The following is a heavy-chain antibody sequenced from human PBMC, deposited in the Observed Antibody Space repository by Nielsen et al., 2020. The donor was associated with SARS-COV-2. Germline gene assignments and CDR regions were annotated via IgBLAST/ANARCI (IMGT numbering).Heavy chain of an antibody. D-gene: IGHD6-6*01. J-gene: IGHJ6*03. V-gene: IGHV3-33*01. CDR2: IWYDGSNK. CDR3: ARAEYSSSWGWGNYYYYYYMDV. Sequence: VRQAPGKGLEWVAVIWYDGSNKYYADSVKGRFTISRDNSKNTLYLQMNSLRAEDTAVYCCARAEYSSSWGWGNYYYYYYMDVWGKGTTVTVSS.